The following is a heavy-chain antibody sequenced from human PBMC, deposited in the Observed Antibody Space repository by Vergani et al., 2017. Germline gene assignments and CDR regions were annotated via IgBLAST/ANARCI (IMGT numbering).Heavy chain of an antibody. Sequence: QVQLVESGGGVVQPGRSLRLSCAASGFTFSSYGMHWVRQAPGKGLEWVAVISYDGSNKYYADSVKGRFTISRDNSKNTLYLQMKSLRAEDTAVYNCARDMGIAAGVPTGGPFDNWGQGTLVTVSS. CDR2: ISYDGSNK. CDR1: GFTFSSYG. J-gene: IGHJ4*02. CDR3: ARDMGIAAGVPTGGPFDN. D-gene: IGHD6-13*01. V-gene: IGHV3-30*03.